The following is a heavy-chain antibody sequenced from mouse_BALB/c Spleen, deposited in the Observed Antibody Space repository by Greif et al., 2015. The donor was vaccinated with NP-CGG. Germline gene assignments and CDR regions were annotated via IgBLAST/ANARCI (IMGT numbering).Heavy chain of an antibody. CDR3: ARLYDYDVGWFAY. D-gene: IGHD2-4*01. CDR2: ISSGGSYT. Sequence: EVKLMESGGGLVKPGGSLKLSCAASGFAFSSYDMSWVRQTPEKRLEWVATISSGGSYTYYPDSVKGRFTISRDNARNTLYLQMSSLRSEDTALYYCARLYDYDVGWFAYWGQGTLVTVSA. V-gene: IGHV5-9*02. J-gene: IGHJ3*01. CDR1: GFAFSSYD.